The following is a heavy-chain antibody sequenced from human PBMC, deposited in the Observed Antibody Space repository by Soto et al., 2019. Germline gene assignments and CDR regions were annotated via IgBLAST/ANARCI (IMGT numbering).Heavy chain of an antibody. D-gene: IGHD4-17*01. J-gene: IGHJ2*01. CDR3: ATRYGDYGGGYWYFDL. CDR2: IYYSGST. V-gene: IGHV4-59*01. Sequence: SETLSLTCTVSGGSISSYYWSWIRQPPGKGLEWIGYIYYSGSTNYNPSLKSRVTISVDTSKNQFSLKLSSVTAADTAVYYCATRYGDYGGGYWYFDLWGRGTLVTVSS. CDR1: GGSISSYY.